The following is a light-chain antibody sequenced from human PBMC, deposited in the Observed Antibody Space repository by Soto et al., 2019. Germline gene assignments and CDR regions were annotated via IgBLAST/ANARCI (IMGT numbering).Light chain of an antibody. Sequence: QSVLTQPRSVSGSPGQSATISCTGTSSDVGGYNYVSWYQQHPGKAPKLMIYDVSKRPSGVPDRFSGSKSGNTASLTISGLQAEDEADYYCCSYAGSYTVFGGWTKVTVL. CDR2: DVS. CDR3: CSYAGSYTV. CDR1: SSDVGGYNY. V-gene: IGLV2-11*01. J-gene: IGLJ2*01.